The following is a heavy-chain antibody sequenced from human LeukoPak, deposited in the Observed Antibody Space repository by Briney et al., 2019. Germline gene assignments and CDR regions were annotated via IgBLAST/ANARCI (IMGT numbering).Heavy chain of an antibody. D-gene: IGHD2-2*01. CDR3: ARERRGVPFAGDFDY. CDR2: IYYDGSNK. Sequence: GGSLRLSCTASGFTFSSNGMHWVRQAPGKGLEWVAFIYYDGSNKYYADSAKGRFTISRDNSKNTLYLQMNSLRAEDTAVYFCARERRGVPFAGDFDYWGQGTLVTVSS. V-gene: IGHV3-33*01. J-gene: IGHJ4*02. CDR1: GFTFSSNG.